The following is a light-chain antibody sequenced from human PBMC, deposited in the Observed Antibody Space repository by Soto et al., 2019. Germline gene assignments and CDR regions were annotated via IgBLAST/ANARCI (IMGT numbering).Light chain of an antibody. Sequence: IEMTQSPSSLAASLGDRVTITCRASQSISSYLNWYQQKPGKAPKLLIYAASSLQSGVPSRFSGSGSGTDFTLTISSLQPEDFETDYCQQRYSTPITCGQGTRVEIK. CDR2: AAS. CDR3: QQRYSTPIT. CDR1: QSISSY. V-gene: IGKV1-39*01. J-gene: IGKJ5*01.